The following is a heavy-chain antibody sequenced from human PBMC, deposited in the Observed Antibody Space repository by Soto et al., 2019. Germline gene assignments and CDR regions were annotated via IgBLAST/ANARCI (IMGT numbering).Heavy chain of an antibody. CDR1: AFTFNNYA. D-gene: IGHD3-22*01. Sequence: GSLRLSCAASAFTFNNYAMSWVRQAPGKGLEWVSGIGGSGRTTYYADSVKGRFTISRDNSNNTLFLQMNSLRAEDTAVYYCAKSRYSDSSGDFYDYWGRGTLVTVSS. J-gene: IGHJ4*02. V-gene: IGHV3-23*01. CDR3: AKSRYSDSSGDFYDY. CDR2: IGGSGRTT.